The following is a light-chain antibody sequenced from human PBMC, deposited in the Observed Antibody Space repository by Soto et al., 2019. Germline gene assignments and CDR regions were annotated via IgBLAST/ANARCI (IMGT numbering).Light chain of an antibody. J-gene: IGKJ1*01. V-gene: IGKV1-5*01. CDR2: HAS. CDR1: QTINNW. Sequence: DIQMTQSPSTLSASIGDRVTITCRASQTINNWLAWYQQKPGKAPNLLIYHASNLETGVPSRFSGSAFGTKFTLTISSLQPDDFATFYCQHWNSYPGTCDQGNKVDSK. CDR3: QHWNSYPGT.